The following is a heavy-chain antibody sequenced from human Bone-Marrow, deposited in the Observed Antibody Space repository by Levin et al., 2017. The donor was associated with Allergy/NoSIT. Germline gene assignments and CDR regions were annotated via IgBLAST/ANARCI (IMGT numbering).Heavy chain of an antibody. J-gene: IGHJ4*02. CDR3: AWTSEFGELAHPLDY. V-gene: IGHV3-30-3*01. Sequence: GESLKISCAASEFTFSSYAMHWVRQAPGKGLEWVAVISYDGSNKYYADSVKGRFTISRDNSKNTLYLQMNSLRAEDTAVYYCAWTSEFGELAHPLDYWGQGTLVTVSS. D-gene: IGHD3-10*01. CDR1: EFTFSSYA. CDR2: ISYDGSNK.